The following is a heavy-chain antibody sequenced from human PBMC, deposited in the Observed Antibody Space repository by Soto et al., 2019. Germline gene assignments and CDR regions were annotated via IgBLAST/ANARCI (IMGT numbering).Heavy chain of an antibody. CDR2: IIPIFGTA. V-gene: IGHV1-69*06. J-gene: IGHJ6*02. CDR3: ARVGQGATTRPYYYYGMDV. CDR1: GGTFSSYA. D-gene: IGHD1-26*01. Sequence: SVKVSCKASGGTFSSYAISWVRQAPGQGLEWMGGIIPIFGTANYAQKFQGRVTITADKSTSTAYMELSSLRSEDTAVYYCARVGQGATTRPYYYYGMDVWGQGTTVTVSS.